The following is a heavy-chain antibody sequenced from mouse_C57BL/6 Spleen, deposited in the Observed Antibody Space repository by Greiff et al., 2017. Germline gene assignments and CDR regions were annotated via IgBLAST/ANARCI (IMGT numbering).Heavy chain of an antibody. Sequence: QVQLQQPGTELVKPGASVKLSCKASGYTFTSYWMHWVKQRPGQGLEWIGNINPSNGGTNYNEKFKSKATLTVDKSSSTAYMQLSSLTSEDSAVYYCAREGGTTVVAHYYAMDYWGQGTSVTVSS. CDR1: GYTFTSYW. V-gene: IGHV1-53*01. CDR3: AREGGTTVVAHYYAMDY. J-gene: IGHJ4*01. D-gene: IGHD1-1*01. CDR2: INPSNGGT.